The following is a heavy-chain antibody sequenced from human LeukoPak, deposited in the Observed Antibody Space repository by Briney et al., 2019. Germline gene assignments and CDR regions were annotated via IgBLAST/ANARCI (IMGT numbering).Heavy chain of an antibody. CDR2: IYYSGST. V-gene: IGHV4-59*08. CDR3: ARARTTMIVVVTLFDY. J-gene: IGHJ4*02. CDR1: GGSISSYY. D-gene: IGHD3-22*01. Sequence: SETLSVTCTVSGGSISSYYWSWIRQPPGKGLEWIGYIYYSGSTYYNPSLKSRVTISVDTSKNQFSLELSSVTAADTAVYYCARARTTMIVVVTLFDYWGQGTLVTVSS.